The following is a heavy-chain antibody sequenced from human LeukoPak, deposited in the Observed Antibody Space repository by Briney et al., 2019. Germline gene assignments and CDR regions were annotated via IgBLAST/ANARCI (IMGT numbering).Heavy chain of an antibody. Sequence: GASVKVSCKASGYTFTSYDINWVRQATGQGLEWMGWMNPNSGNTGYAQKFQGRVTMTRNTSISTAYMELSSLRSEDTAVYYCARVEYSGSSHYYYYMDVWGKGTTVTVSS. J-gene: IGHJ6*03. CDR2: MNPNSGNT. V-gene: IGHV1-8*01. D-gene: IGHD6-6*01. CDR3: ARVEYSGSSHYYYYMDV. CDR1: GYTFTSYD.